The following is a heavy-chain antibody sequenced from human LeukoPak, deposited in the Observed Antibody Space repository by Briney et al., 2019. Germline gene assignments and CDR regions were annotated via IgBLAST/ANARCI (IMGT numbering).Heavy chain of an antibody. CDR3: ARYSSGYNDY. CDR2: IYYSGST. CDR1: GGSVSSGSYY. J-gene: IGHJ4*02. D-gene: IGHD3-10*01. Sequence: PSETLSLTCTVSGGSVSSGSYYWGWIRQPPGKGLEWIGYIYYSGSTNYNPSLKSRVTISVDTSKNQFSLKLSSVTAADTAVYYCARYSSGYNDYWGQGTLVTVSS. V-gene: IGHV4-61*01.